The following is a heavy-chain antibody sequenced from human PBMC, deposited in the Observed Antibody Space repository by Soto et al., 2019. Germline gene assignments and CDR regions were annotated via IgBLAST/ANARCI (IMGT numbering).Heavy chain of an antibody. Sequence: VHLLESGGGLVQPGGSLRLSCAASGFTFSSFAMSWVRQAPGKGLEWVSAIGSRGDSTYYADSVKGRFTISRDNSKNTLYLQMNSLRAEDTAVYYCAKDLIYGYNSGRPFDSWGQGTLVTVSS. D-gene: IGHD6-19*01. CDR3: AKDLIYGYNSGRPFDS. CDR1: GFTFSSFA. V-gene: IGHV3-23*01. CDR2: IGSRGDST. J-gene: IGHJ4*02.